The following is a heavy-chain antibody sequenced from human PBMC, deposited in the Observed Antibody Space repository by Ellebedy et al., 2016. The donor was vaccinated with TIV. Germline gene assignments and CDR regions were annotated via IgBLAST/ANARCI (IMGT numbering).Heavy chain of an antibody. CDR2: ISAYNNNT. CDR1: DYTFTSYG. J-gene: IGHJ4*02. D-gene: IGHD6-13*01. CDR3: ARDLEVGLAAAGTEFEY. Sequence: ASVKVSXXASDYTFTSYGINWVRQATGQGLEWMGWISAYNNNTNYAQNFQGRVTMTTDTSTSTAYMELRSLRSDDTAVYYCARDLEVGLAAAGTEFEYWGQGTLVTVSS. V-gene: IGHV1-18*01.